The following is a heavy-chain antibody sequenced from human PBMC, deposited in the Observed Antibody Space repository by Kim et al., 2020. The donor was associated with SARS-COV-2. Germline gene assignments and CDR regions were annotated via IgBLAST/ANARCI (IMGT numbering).Heavy chain of an antibody. CDR2: ISGDTGAV. V-gene: IGHV3-48*04. Sequence: GGSLRLSCAGSGFTLSTHDMNWVRQTPGQGLEWIAYISGDTGAVYHAGSVRGRFTISRDHARNSLYLQMNSLRAEDTALHYCVMGHYQSWVQGTLVTISS. CDR1: GFTLSTHD. J-gene: IGHJ4*02. CDR3: VMGHYQS. D-gene: IGHD1-26*01.